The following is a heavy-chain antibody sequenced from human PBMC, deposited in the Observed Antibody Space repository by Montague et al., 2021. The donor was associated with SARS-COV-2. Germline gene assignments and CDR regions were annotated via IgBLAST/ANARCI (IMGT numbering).Heavy chain of an antibody. CDR2: INHSGST. CDR1: GGSFSGYY. D-gene: IGHD1-26*01. Sequence: SETLSLTCAVYGGSFSGYYWSWIRQPPGKGLEWIGEINHSGSTKYNPSLKSRASMSVDKSWSQFSLRLTSVTAADTAIYYCARRGSGRSDLAYWGQGTLVTVSS. J-gene: IGHJ4*02. CDR3: ARRGSGRSDLAY. V-gene: IGHV4-34*01.